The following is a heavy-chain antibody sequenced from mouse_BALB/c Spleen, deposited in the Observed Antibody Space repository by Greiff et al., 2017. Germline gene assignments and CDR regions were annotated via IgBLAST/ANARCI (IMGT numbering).Heavy chain of an antibody. CDR1: GYTFTSYY. V-gene: IGHV1S16*01. CDR3: TINYGYLAWFAD. CDR2: INPSNGGT. D-gene: IGHD1-2*01. J-gene: IGHJ3*01. Sequence: QVQLQQSGAELVKPGASVQLSCKASGYTFTSYYLYWVKQSPGQGLEWIGEINPSNGGTNFNEKFKSKATLTVNKSSSKADMQLSSLTSEYSAVYYGTINYGYLAWFADWGQGTLVTVSA.